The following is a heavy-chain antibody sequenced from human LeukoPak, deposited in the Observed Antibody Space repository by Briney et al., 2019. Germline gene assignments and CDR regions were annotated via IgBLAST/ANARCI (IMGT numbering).Heavy chain of an antibody. CDR3: AKDVVDSPGDTFDI. CDR2: ISGSGGGT. D-gene: IGHD1-14*01. CDR1: GFTFSSHT. V-gene: IGHV3-23*01. Sequence: GGSLRLSCAASGFTFSSHTMSWVRQAPGKGLEWVSSISGSGGGTYYADSGKGRFTISRDNAKNTLYLQMNSLRAEDTAVYYCAKDVVDSPGDTFDIWGQGTLVTVSS. J-gene: IGHJ3*02.